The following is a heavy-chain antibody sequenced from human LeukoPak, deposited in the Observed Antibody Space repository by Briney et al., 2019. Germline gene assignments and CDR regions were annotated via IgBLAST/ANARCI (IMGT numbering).Heavy chain of an antibody. V-gene: IGHV3-11*06. CDR2: ISTSGSYT. Sequence: GGPLRLSCAASGFTFSDYYMSWIRQAPGKGLEWVSYISTSGSYTNFADSVKGRFTISRDNAKNSLYLQMNSLRAEDTAVYFCASLSGSYPLYYFNYWGQGTLVTVSS. D-gene: IGHD1-26*01. J-gene: IGHJ4*02. CDR3: ASLSGSYPLYYFNY. CDR1: GFTFSDYY.